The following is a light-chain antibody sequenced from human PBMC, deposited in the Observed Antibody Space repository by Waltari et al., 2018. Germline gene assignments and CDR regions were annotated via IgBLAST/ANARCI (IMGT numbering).Light chain of an antibody. CDR3: AVWDDSLNGWM. CDR1: SSNIGSKT. Sequence: QSVVTQSPSASGPPGQRVTISCSGSSSNIGSKTVNWYPHLPGTAPKLLIHNNNQRPSGVPDRFSGSKSDTSASLAISGLQSEDEAEYYCAVWDDSLNGWMFGGGTKLTVL. V-gene: IGLV1-44*01. CDR2: NNN. J-gene: IGLJ3*02.